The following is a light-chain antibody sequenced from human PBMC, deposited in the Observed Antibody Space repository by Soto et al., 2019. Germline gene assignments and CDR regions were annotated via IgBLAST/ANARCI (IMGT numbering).Light chain of an antibody. CDR1: SSDVGGYNY. CDR2: DVH. V-gene: IGLV2-11*01. J-gene: IGLJ1*01. Sequence: QSALTQPRSVSGSPGQSVTISCTGTSSDVGGYNYVPWYQQHPGKAPKLTIYDVHKRPSGVPDRFSGSKSRNAASLTSTGLQAEDEADYYCCSYAVSPYVFGTGTKVTVL. CDR3: CSYAVSPYV.